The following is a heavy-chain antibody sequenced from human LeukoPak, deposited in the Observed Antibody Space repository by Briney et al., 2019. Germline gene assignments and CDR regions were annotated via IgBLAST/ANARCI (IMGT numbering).Heavy chain of an antibody. CDR2: ISHSEIT. J-gene: IGHJ3*02. D-gene: IGHD3-22*01. V-gene: IGHV4-4*02. CDR1: GDSVSSTYW. Sequence: SETLSLTCAVSGDSVSSTYWWSWVRQPPGKGLEWIGEISHSEITNYNSSLKSRVTISVDTSKNQFSLKLSSVTAADTAVYYCARRRYYYLDAFDIWGQGTMVTVSS. CDR3: ARRRYYYLDAFDI.